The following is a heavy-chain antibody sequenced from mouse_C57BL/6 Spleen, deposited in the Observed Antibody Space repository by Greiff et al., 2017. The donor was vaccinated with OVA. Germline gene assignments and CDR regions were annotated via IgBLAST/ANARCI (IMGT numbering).Heavy chain of an antibody. Sequence: DVMLVESGGGLVKPGGSLKLSCAASGFTFSSYAMSWVRQTPEKRLEWVATISDGGSYTYYPDNVKGRFTISRDNAKNNLYLQMSHLKSEDTAMYYCARDTGHYFDYWGQGTTLTVSS. V-gene: IGHV5-4*01. CDR3: ARDTGHYFDY. CDR1: GFTFSSYA. J-gene: IGHJ2*01. CDR2: ISDGGSYT.